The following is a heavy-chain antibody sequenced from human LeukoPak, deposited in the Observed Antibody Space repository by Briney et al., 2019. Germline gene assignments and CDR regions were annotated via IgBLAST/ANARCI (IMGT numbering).Heavy chain of an antibody. CDR3: ADLGTPY. V-gene: IGHV3-72*01. CDR2: IKSKTNSYTT. CDR1: AFTFSDHD. J-gene: IGHJ4*02. Sequence: QPGGSLRLSCAASAFTFSDHDMDWVRQAPGKGLEWVGRIKSKTNSYTTRYAASVQGRFTISRDDLKNSLYLQMNSLKTKDSAVYYCADLGTPYWGQGTLVTVSS.